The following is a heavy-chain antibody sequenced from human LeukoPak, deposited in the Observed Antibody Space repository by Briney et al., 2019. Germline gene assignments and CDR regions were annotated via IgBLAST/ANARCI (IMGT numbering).Heavy chain of an antibody. CDR1: GYAFTGYY. CDR3: ARESDY. V-gene: IGHV1-2*02. CDR2: INPNSGGT. J-gene: IGHJ4*02. Sequence: EASVKVSCKASGYAFTGYYMHWLRQAPGQGLEWMGWINPNSGGTNYAQKFQGRVTMTRDTSISTAYMGLSRLRSDDTAVYYCARESDYWGQGTLVTVSS.